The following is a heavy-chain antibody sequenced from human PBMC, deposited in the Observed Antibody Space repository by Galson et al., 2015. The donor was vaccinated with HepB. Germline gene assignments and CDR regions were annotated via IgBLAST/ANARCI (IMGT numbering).Heavy chain of an antibody. CDR1: GFTFSHAW. Sequence: SLRLSCATSGFTFSHAWMSWVRQAPGKGLEWIGEIHLSGSTKYNPSLKKRVTILIDNSNNQYSLTLSSVTAADTAVYYCTTYGTSGSIWHWGQGTLVIVYS. D-gene: IGHD3-10*01. V-gene: IGHV4-4*02. CDR2: IHLSGST. J-gene: IGHJ4*02. CDR3: TTYGTSGSIWH.